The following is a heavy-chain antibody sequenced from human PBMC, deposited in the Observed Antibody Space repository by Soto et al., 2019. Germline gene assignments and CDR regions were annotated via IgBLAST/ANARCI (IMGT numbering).Heavy chain of an antibody. CDR3: ARGIPGYYGKDV. D-gene: IGHD2-2*02. V-gene: IGHV3-74*01. J-gene: IGHJ6*01. CDR2: IKGDGSRI. Sequence: EVQLVESGGGLVQPGGSLRLSCAASGFTFSNYWIHWVRQAPGKGLVWVSRIKGDGSRIDYADSVEGRFTISRDNAKNTVYVQTNSLGDEEAAVYYCARGIPGYYGKDVWGQGTAVTVSS. CDR1: GFTFSNYW.